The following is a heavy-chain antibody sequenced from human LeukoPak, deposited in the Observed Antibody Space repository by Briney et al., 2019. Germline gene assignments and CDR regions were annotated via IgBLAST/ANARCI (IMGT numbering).Heavy chain of an antibody. Sequence: GGSLRLSCAASGFTFNSYAMSWVRQAPWERLQWVSGISDSGGNTYYADSVRGRFTISRDNSKNTLYLQMNSLRAEDTAVYYRARHRSSWLIDYWGQGTLVTVSS. CDR1: GFTFNSYA. V-gene: IGHV3-23*01. J-gene: IGHJ4*02. CDR2: ISDSGGNT. D-gene: IGHD6-6*01. CDR3: ARHRSSWLIDY.